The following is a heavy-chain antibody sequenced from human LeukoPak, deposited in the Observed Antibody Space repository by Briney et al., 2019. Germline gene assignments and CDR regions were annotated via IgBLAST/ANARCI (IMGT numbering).Heavy chain of an antibody. V-gene: IGHV4-59*08. Sequence: PSETLSLTCTISGGSISSCYWSWIRQPPGKGLEWIAYMHNSGSTKYNPSLKSRVTISVDTSKNQFSLKLRSVTAADTASYYCARHVLTAGSIDWGQGTLVTVSS. CDR3: ARHVLTAGSID. CDR1: GGSISSCY. CDR2: MHNSGST. J-gene: IGHJ4*02. D-gene: IGHD3-9*01.